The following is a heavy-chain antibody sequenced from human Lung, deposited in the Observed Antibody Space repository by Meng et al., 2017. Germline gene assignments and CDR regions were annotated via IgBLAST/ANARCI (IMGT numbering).Heavy chain of an antibody. Sequence: EGRAVQYGGGSVLLGVFLRLSCVASGFSIRTQWMHCVRQAPGKGLEWVSRITGAGSSTIYADSVQGRFTMSRYNAKNSLSLQMNSLRAEDTAVYYCARGGVTTDDWGQGTLVTVSS. CDR1: GFSIRTQW. D-gene: IGHD4-17*01. CDR3: ARGGVTTDD. CDR2: ITGAGSST. V-gene: IGHV3-74*01. J-gene: IGHJ4*02.